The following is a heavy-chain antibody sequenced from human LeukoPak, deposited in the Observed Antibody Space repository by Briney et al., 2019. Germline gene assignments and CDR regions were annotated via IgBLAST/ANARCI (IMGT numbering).Heavy chain of an antibody. CDR1: GGSFSGYY. CDR3: ARHGGLLFDY. V-gene: IGHV4-34*01. J-gene: IGHJ4*02. CDR2: INHSGST. Sequence: SETLSLTCAVYGGSFSGYYWNWIRQPPGKGLEWIGEINHSGSTNYNPSLKSRVTISVDTSKNQFSLKLSSVTAADTAVYYCARHGGLLFDYWGQGTLVTVSS. D-gene: IGHD2-15*01.